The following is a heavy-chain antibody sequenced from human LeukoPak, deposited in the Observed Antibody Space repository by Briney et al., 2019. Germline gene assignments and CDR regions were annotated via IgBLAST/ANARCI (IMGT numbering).Heavy chain of an antibody. V-gene: IGHV3-23*01. CDR1: GFTFSTFA. D-gene: IGHD2-21*02. CDR3: AKDVGDWGRSSWFEY. J-gene: IGHJ4*02. Sequence: AGGSLRLSCAASGFTFSTFAMSWVRQAPGKGLEWVSYIASGGDTHYADSVKGRFTISRDNSKNTLYLQMNSLTAEDTGVYYCAKDVGDWGRSSWFEYWGQGTLVTVSS. CDR2: IASGGDT.